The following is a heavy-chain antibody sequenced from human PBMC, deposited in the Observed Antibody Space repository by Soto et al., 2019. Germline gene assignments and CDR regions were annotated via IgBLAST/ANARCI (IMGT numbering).Heavy chain of an antibody. V-gene: IGHV4-34*01. CDR1: GGSFSGYY. CDR3: ARTSRFDS. CDR2: INHSGST. J-gene: IGHJ4*02. D-gene: IGHD6-6*01. Sequence: QVQLQQWGAGLLKPSETLSLTCAVYGGSFSGYYSSWIRQPPGKGLEWIGQINHSGSTNYNPSLKSRVTISVDTSKNQFSLKVSSVTAADTAVYYCARTSRFDSWGQGTLVTVSS.